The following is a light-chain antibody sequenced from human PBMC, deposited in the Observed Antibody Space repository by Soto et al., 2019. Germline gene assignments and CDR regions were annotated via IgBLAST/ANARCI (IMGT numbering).Light chain of an antibody. J-gene: IGLJ2*01. CDR2: DVS. V-gene: IGLV2-14*01. CDR3: SSYTSSSTLV. CDR1: SSDVGGYNY. Sequence: QSVLTQPASVSGSPGQSITISCTGTSSDVGGYNYVSWYQQHPGKAPKLMIYDVSNRPSGVSNRFSGSKSGNTASLTISGLQAEDEADYYCSSYTSSSTLVFGGGTKVIVL.